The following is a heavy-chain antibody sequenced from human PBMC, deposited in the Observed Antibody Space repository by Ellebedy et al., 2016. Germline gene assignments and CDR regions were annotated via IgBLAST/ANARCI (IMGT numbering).Heavy chain of an antibody. V-gene: IGHV1-2*02. CDR3: ARHYYDSSGHLYYFDY. Sequence: ASVKVSXXASGYTFTGYYMHWVRQAPGQGLEWTGWINPNSGGTNYAQKFQGRVTMTRDTSISTAYMELSRLRSDDTAVYYCARHYYDSSGHLYYFDYWGQGTLVTVSS. D-gene: IGHD3-22*01. CDR2: INPNSGGT. J-gene: IGHJ4*02. CDR1: GYTFTGYY.